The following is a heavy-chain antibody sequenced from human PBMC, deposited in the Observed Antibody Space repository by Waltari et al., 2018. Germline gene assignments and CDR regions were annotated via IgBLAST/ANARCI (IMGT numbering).Heavy chain of an antibody. CDR2: IYYSGIT. D-gene: IGHD3-16*01. J-gene: IGHJ4*02. CDR3: ARPNSSTLGGGFDY. CDR1: HGPITTSGYY. Sequence: LQLQESGPGLVTPSETLSLTCTVSHGPITTSGYYWGWIRQPPGKRLEWIGSIYYSGITYYDPSLESRVIISIDTSESRISLRLNSVTAADTAVYYCARPNSSTLGGGFDYWGQGTLVTVSS. V-gene: IGHV4-39*01.